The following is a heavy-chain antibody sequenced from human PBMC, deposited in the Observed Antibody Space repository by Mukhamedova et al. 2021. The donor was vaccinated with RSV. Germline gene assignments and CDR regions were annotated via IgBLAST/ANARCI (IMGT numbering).Heavy chain of an antibody. D-gene: IGHD4-17*01. Sequence: SSYYWGWIRQPPGKGLEWIGSIYYSGSTYYNPSLKSRVTISVDTSKNQFSLKLSSMTAADTAVYYCARQDYGDYDGTGAFDIWGQ. CDR1: SSYY. CDR2: IYYSGST. V-gene: IGHV4-39*01. J-gene: IGHJ3*02. CDR3: ARQDYGDYDGTGAFDI.